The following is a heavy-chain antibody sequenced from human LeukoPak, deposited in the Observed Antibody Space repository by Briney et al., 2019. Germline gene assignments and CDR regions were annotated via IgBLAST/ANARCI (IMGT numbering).Heavy chain of an antibody. CDR3: GVVY. CDR1: GFTFSRYW. Sequence: GGSLRLSGAASGFTFSRYWMNWVRQAPGKGLEWVANIREDGSEKYYVDSVKGRFTISRDNTKNLLYLEMSSLRAEDTAVYYCGVVYWGQGTLVTVSS. V-gene: IGHV3-7*01. CDR2: IREDGSEK. J-gene: IGHJ4*02.